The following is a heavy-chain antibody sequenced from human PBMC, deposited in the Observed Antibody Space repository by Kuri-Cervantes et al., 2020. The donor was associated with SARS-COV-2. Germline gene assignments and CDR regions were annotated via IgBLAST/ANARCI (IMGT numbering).Heavy chain of an antibody. V-gene: IGHV3-30*02. CDR3: ARGDFWSGYYLDY. CDR1: GFTFSSYG. D-gene: IGHD3-3*01. J-gene: IGHJ4*02. Sequence: GGSLRLSCAASGFTFSSYGMHWVRQAPGKGLEWVAFIRYDGSNKYYADSVKGRFTISRDNSKNTLYLQMNSLRAEDTAVYYCARGDFWSGYYLDYWGQGTLVTVSS. CDR2: IRYDGSNK.